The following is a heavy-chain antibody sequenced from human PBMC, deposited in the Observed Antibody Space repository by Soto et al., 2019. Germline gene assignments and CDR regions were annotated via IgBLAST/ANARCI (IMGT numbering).Heavy chain of an antibody. CDR3: AKGRYCTGGSCYPLAYYFDY. D-gene: IGHD2-15*01. J-gene: IGHJ4*02. CDR1: GFTFSNYA. V-gene: IGHV3-23*01. CDR2: ISGSGGST. Sequence: EVQLLESGGGLVQPGGSLRLSCAASGFTFSNYAMSWVRQAPGKGLEWVSVISGSGGSTYYPDSVRGRFPISRDNSKNTLYLQMNSLRVEDTAVYYCAKGRYCTGGSCYPLAYYFDYWGQGTLVTVSS.